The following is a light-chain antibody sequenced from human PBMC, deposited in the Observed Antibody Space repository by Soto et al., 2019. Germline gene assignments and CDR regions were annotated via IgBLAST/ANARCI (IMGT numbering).Light chain of an antibody. J-gene: IGKJ1*01. CDR3: QQYNTYQWT. CDR2: DSS. V-gene: IGKV1-9*01. Sequence: DVQLTQSPSSLSASVGDRVTITCRASQDSTKSLAWYQQKPEKGPNLQIHDSSTSNSEVPSRFSVSGTGTDFTLTISGLQPHHFATSSCQQYNTYQWTSGQGAKVDIK. CDR1: QDSTKS.